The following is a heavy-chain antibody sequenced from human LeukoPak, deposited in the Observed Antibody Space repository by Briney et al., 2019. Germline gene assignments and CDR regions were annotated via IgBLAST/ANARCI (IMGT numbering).Heavy chain of an antibody. CDR2: INHSGST. V-gene: IGHV4-34*01. D-gene: IGHD1-26*01. CDR1: GGSFSGYY. CDR3: ARGTAGANDY. Sequence: SETLSLTCAVYGGSFSGYYWSWIRQPPGKGLEWIGEINHSGSTNYNPSLKSRVTISVDTSKNQFSLKLSSVTAADTAVYYCARGTAGANDYWGQGTLVTVSS. J-gene: IGHJ4*02.